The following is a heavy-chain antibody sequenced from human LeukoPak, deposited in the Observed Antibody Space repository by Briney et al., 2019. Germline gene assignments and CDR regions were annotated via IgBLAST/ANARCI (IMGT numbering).Heavy chain of an antibody. D-gene: IGHD6-19*01. CDR3: ARAPPLSSDSAFDI. V-gene: IGHV3-11*01. Sequence: GGSLRLSCAASGFTFSDYYMSWIRQAPGKGLEWVSYISSSGNIIYYADSVKGRFTISRDNAKNSLYLQMNSLRAEDTAVYYCARAPPLSSDSAFDIWGQGTMVTVSS. CDR1: GFTFSDYY. J-gene: IGHJ3*02. CDR2: ISSSGNII.